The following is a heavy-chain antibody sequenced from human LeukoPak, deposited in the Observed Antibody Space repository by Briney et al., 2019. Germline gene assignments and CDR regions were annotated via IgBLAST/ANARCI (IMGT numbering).Heavy chain of an antibody. Sequence: GASVKVSCKASGYTFTSYDINWVRQAPGQGLEWMGWISAYNGNTNYAQKLQGRVTMTTDTSTSTAYMELRSLRSDDTAVYYCARAAGDVVVPAAMTDYWGQGTLVTVSS. CDR1: GYTFTSYD. V-gene: IGHV1-18*01. D-gene: IGHD2-2*01. J-gene: IGHJ4*02. CDR2: ISAYNGNT. CDR3: ARAAGDVVVPAAMTDY.